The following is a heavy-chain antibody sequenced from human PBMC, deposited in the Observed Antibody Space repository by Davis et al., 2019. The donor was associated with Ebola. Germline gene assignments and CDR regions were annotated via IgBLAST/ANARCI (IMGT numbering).Heavy chain of an antibody. J-gene: IGHJ4*02. CDR2: IKQDGSEK. CDR3: ATVAAAVLSY. Sequence: GESLKIPCAAPGFTFSSYWMSRVRQAPGKGLEWVANIKQDGSEKYYVDSVKGRFTISRDNAKNSLYLQMNSLRAEDTAVYYCATVAAAVLSYWGQGTLVTVSS. D-gene: IGHD6-13*01. CDR1: GFTFSSYW. V-gene: IGHV3-7*01.